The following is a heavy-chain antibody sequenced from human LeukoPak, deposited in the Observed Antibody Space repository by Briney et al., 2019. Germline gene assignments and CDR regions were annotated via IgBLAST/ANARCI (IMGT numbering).Heavy chain of an antibody. J-gene: IGHJ5*02. CDR2: IYPGDSDT. CDR1: GYSFTSYW. V-gene: IGHV5-51*01. CDR3: ARRISTGSGSYYNVSNWFDP. Sequence: GESLKISCKGSGYSFTSYWIGWVRQMPGKGLEWVGIIYPGDSDTRYSPSFQGQVTISADKSISTAYLQWSSLKASDTAMYYCARRISTGSGSYYNVSNWFDPWGQGTLVTVSS. D-gene: IGHD3-10*01.